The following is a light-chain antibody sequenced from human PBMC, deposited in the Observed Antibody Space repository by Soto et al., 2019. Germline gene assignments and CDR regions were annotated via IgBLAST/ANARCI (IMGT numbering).Light chain of an antibody. Sequence: DIHMTQAPSTLSASVGDRVTITCRARQPISNWLAWYQQKPGKAPKVLIFDASTLDGGVPSRFSGRRSGTDFTLTISSLQPSDFATYYCQQYNTYPLTFGGGTKVDIK. CDR1: QPISNW. V-gene: IGKV1-5*01. CDR3: QQYNTYPLT. CDR2: DAS. J-gene: IGKJ4*01.